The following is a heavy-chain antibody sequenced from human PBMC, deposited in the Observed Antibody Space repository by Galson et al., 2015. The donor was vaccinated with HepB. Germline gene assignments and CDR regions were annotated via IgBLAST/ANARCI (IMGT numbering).Heavy chain of an antibody. V-gene: IGHV1-18*04. J-gene: IGHJ6*02. CDR3: ARTLAAAGNTPDYYYYGMDV. D-gene: IGHD6-13*01. CDR2: ISAYNGNT. CDR1: GYTFTSYG. Sequence: SVKVSCKASGYTFTSYGISWVRQAPGQGLEWMGWISAYNGNTNYAQKLQGRVTMTTDTSTSTAYMELRSLRSDDTAVNYCARTLAAAGNTPDYYYYGMDVWGQGTTVTVSS.